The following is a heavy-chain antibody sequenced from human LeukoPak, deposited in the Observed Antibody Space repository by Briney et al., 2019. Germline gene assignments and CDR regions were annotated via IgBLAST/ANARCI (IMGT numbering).Heavy chain of an antibody. V-gene: IGHV3-66*01. J-gene: IGHJ4*02. CDR3: ARTSIAAREADY. D-gene: IGHD6-6*01. CDR2: IYSGGST. Sequence: PGGSLRLSCAASGFTVSNNYMSWVRQAPGKGLEWVSVIYSGGSTRYADSVKGRFTISRDNSKNTLYLQMGSLRAEDMAVYYCARTSIAAREADYWGQGTLVTVSS. CDR1: GFTVSNNY.